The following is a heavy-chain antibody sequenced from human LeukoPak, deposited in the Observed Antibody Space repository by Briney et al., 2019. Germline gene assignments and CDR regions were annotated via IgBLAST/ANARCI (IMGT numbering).Heavy chain of an antibody. J-gene: IGHJ4*02. D-gene: IGHD2-15*01. Sequence: PGGSLRLSCAASGFTFSSYAMGWVRQAPGKGLEWVSAISGSGGSTYYADSVKGRFTISRDNSKNTLYLQMNSLRAEDTAVYYCAKELGYCSGGSCYSPGYYFDYWGQGTLVTVSS. CDR1: GFTFSSYA. CDR2: ISGSGGST. V-gene: IGHV3-23*01. CDR3: AKELGYCSGGSCYSPGYYFDY.